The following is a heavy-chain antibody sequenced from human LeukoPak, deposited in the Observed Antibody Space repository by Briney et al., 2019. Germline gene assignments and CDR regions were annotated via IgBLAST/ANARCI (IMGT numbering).Heavy chain of an antibody. CDR1: GDSVSSNSAA. CDR2: TYYRSKWYN. J-gene: IGHJ6*02. Sequence: SQTLSLTCAISGDSVSSNSAAWNWIRQSPSRGLEWLGRTYYRSKWYNDYAVSVKSRITINPDTSKNQFSLQLNSVTPEDTAVYYCAREESYDSSGYHYYGMDVWGQGTTVTVPS. D-gene: IGHD3-22*01. CDR3: AREESYDSSGYHYYGMDV. V-gene: IGHV6-1*01.